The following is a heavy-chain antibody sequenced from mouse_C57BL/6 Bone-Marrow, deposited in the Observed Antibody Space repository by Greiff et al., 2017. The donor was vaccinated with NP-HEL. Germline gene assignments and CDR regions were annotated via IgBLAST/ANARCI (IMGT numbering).Heavy chain of an antibody. D-gene: IGHD1-1*01. CDR2: ILPGSGST. CDR1: GYTFTGYW. CDR3: ARPLHYYGSSQAWFAY. V-gene: IGHV1-9*01. J-gene: IGHJ3*01. Sequence: VQLQQSGAELMKPGASVKLSCKATGYTFTGYWIEWVKQRPGHGLEWIGEILPGSGSTNYNEKFKGKATFTADTSSNTAYMQLSSLTTEDSAIYYCARPLHYYGSSQAWFAYWGQGTLVTVSA.